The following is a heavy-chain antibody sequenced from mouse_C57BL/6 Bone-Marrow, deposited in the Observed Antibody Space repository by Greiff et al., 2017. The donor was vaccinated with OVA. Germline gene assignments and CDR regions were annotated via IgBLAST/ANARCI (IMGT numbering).Heavy chain of an antibody. CDR2: ILPGSGST. V-gene: IGHV1-9*01. CDR1: GYTFTGYW. D-gene: IGHD2-1*01. CDR3: ARLGLYGNYLYYYAMDY. Sequence: QVQLQQSGAELMKPGASVKLSCKATGYTFTGYWIEWVKQRPGHGLEWIGEILPGSGSTNYNEKFKGKATFTADTSSNTAYMQLSSLTTEDSAIYYCARLGLYGNYLYYYAMDYWGQGTSVTVSS. J-gene: IGHJ4*01.